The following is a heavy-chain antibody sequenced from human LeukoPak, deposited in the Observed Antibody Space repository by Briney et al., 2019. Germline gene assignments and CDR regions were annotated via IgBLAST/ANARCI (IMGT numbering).Heavy chain of an antibody. J-gene: IGHJ3*02. CDR2: IYTSGST. CDR3: ARTSNYDFWSGYHDAFDI. V-gene: IGHV4-61*02. Sequence: PSETLSLTCTVSGGSISSGSYYWSWIRQPAGKGLEWIGRIYTSGSTNYNPSLKSRVTISVDTSKNQFSLKLSSVTAADTAVYYCARTSNYDFWSGYHDAFDIWGQGTMVTVSS. CDR1: GGSISSGSYY. D-gene: IGHD3-3*01.